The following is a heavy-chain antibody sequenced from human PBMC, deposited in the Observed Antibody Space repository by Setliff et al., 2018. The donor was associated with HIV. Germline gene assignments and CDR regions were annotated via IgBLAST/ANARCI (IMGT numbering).Heavy chain of an antibody. CDR1: GDSVSSGSYY. V-gene: IGHV4-61*01. Sequence: PSETLSLTCTVSGDSVSSGSYYWSWIRQPPGKGLEWIGYIYYSGTTNYNPSLKSRVTISVDTSKNQFSLKLSSVTAADTAVYYCAGEAWTSHRSSSGYYYYYMDVWGKGTTVTVSS. D-gene: IGHD6-6*01. J-gene: IGHJ6*03. CDR2: IYYSGTT. CDR3: AGEAWTSHRSSSGYYYYYMDV.